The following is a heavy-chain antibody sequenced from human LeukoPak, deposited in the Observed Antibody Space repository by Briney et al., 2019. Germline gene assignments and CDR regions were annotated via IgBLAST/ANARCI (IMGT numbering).Heavy chain of an antibody. Sequence: ASVKVSCKTSGYTFSAFYIHWVRQVPGQGLEWMGWLRPDTGATNFAQNFLGRVTMTRNTSISTAYMELSSLRSEDTAVYYCARGRTRMGITMVRGKNWFDPWGQGTLVTVSS. D-gene: IGHD3-10*01. J-gene: IGHJ5*02. CDR3: ARGRTRMGITMVRGKNWFDP. CDR2: LRPDTGAT. V-gene: IGHV1-2*02. CDR1: GYTFSAFY.